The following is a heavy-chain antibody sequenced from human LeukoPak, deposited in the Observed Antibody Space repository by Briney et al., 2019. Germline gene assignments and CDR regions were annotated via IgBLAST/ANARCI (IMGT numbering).Heavy chain of an antibody. Sequence: PGGSLRLSFAAFGFTFSSYWMSWGRQAPGKGLELVANIKEDGSEKYYPDSVKGRFTISRDNAKNSLYLQMNSLRAEDTAVYYCARVHGRNYMDVWGKGATVTVSS. CDR1: GFTFSSYW. V-gene: IGHV3-7*01. CDR3: ARVHGRNYMDV. D-gene: IGHD1-26*01. J-gene: IGHJ6*03. CDR2: IKEDGSEK.